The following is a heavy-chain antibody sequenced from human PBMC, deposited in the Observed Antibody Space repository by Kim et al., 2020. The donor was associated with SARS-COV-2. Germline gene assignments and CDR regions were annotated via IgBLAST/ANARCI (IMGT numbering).Heavy chain of an antibody. Sequence: GESLKISCKGSGYSFTSYWIGWVHQMPGKGLVWMGIIYPGDSDTRYSPSFQGQVTISADKSISTAYLQWSSLKASDTAMYYCARRRAKFPRFKYSGYEEVQDAFDIWGQGTMVTVSS. D-gene: IGHD5-12*01. CDR3: ARRRAKFPRFKYSGYEEVQDAFDI. CDR2: IYPGDSDT. V-gene: IGHV5-51*07. J-gene: IGHJ3*02. CDR1: GYSFTSYW.